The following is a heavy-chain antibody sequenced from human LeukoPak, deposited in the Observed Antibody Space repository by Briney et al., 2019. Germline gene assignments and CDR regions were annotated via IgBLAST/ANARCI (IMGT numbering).Heavy chain of an antibody. J-gene: IGHJ3*02. D-gene: IGHD5-12*01. CDR2: ISSSSSYI. CDR3: ARQAQGVATAFDI. CDR1: GFTLSSYS. Sequence: GGSLRLSCAASGFTLSSYSRNGVGQAPGKGLEGVSSISSSSSYIYYADSVKGRFTISRDNAKNSLYLQMNSLRAEDTAVYYCARQAQGVATAFDIWGQGTMVTVSS. V-gene: IGHV3-21*01.